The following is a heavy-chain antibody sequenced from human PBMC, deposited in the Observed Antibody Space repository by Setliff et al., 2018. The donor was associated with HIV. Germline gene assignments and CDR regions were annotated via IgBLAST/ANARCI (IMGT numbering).Heavy chain of an antibody. D-gene: IGHD3-22*01. CDR2: INHSGRT. V-gene: IGHV4-34*01. J-gene: IGHJ4*02. Sequence: SETLSLTCAVYGESFSGFYWTWIRQPPGKGLEWIGDINHSGRTNYNPSLKSRVTISVDTSKNQFSLRLSSVAAGDTAVYYCARVFYDATDYYAPLFDYWGQGTLVTVSS. CDR3: ARVFYDATDYYAPLFDY. CDR1: GESFSGFY.